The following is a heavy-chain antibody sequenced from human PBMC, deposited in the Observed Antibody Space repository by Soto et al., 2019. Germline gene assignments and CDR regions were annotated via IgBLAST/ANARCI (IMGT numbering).Heavy chain of an antibody. Sequence: SETLSLTCTVSGGSISSYYWSWIRQPPGKGLEWIGYIYYSGSTNYNPSLKSRVTISVDTSKNQFSLKLSSVTAADTAVYYCARSRTGYSYDKYYFDYWGQGTLVTVSS. CDR1: GGSISSYY. J-gene: IGHJ4*02. V-gene: IGHV4-59*01. D-gene: IGHD5-18*01. CDR3: ARSRTGYSYDKYYFDY. CDR2: IYYSGST.